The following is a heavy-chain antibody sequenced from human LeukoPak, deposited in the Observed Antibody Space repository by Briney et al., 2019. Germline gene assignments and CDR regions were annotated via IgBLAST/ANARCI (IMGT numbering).Heavy chain of an antibody. D-gene: IGHD2-2*02. Sequence: GGSLRPSCAASGFTFSDYYMSWIRQAPGKGLEWVSYISSSSSTIYYADSVKGRFTISRDNAKNSLYLQMNSLRAEDTAVYYCARDTDCSSTSCYMYYYYYMDVWGKGTTVTVSS. CDR1: GFTFSDYY. CDR3: ARDTDCSSTSCYMYYYYYMDV. J-gene: IGHJ6*03. V-gene: IGHV3-11*04. CDR2: ISSSSSTI.